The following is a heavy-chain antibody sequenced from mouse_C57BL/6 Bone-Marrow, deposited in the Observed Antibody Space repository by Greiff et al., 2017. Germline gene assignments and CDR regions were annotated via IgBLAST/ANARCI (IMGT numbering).Heavy chain of an antibody. D-gene: IGHD2-2*01. J-gene: IGHJ4*01. Sequence: SGAELVRPGASVTLSCKASGYTFTDYEMHWVKQTPVHGLEWIGAIDPETGGTAYNQKFKGKAILTADKSSSTAYMELRSLTSEDSAVYYCTRWGVTTGPMDYWGQGTSVTVSS. CDR3: TRWGVTTGPMDY. V-gene: IGHV1-15*01. CDR2: IDPETGGT. CDR1: GYTFTDYE.